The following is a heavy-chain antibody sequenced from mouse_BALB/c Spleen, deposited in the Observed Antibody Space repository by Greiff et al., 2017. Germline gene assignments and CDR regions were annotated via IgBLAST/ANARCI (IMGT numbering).Heavy chain of an antibody. CDR2: IWSGGST. D-gene: IGHD2-4*01. CDR1: GFSLTSYG. CDR3: ARSPSTMITTWFAY. Sequence: VKLQESGPGLVQPSQSLSITCTVSGFSLTSYGVHWVRQSPGKGLEWLGVIWSGGSTDYNAAFISRLSISKDNSKSQVFFKMNSLQANDTAIYYCARSPSTMITTWFAYWGQGTLVTVSA. J-gene: IGHJ3*01. V-gene: IGHV2-2*02.